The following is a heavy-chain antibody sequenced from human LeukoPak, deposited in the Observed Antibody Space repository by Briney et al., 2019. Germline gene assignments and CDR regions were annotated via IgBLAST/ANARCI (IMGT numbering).Heavy chain of an antibody. J-gene: IGHJ4*02. CDR2: INNDGSGT. CDR1: GFTFSTYW. CDR3: ARDKGGPDY. Sequence: GGCLRLSCAASGFTFSTYWMHWVRQAPGKGLVWVSRINNDGSGTSYADSVKGRFTISRDNAKNTLYLQMNSLRAEDTGIYYCARDKGGPDYWGQGTLVTVSS. V-gene: IGHV3-74*01.